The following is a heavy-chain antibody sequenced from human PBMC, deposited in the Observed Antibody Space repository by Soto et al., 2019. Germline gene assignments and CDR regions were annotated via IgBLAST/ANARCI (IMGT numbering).Heavy chain of an antibody. CDR1: GYTFTSYA. Sequence: QVQLVQSGAEVKKPGASVKVSCKASGYTFTSYAMQWVRQAPGQRLEWMGWINAGNGNTKYSQKFQGRVTITRDTSASTAYMELSSLRSEDTAVYYCARGVAGIGGWYFDLWGRGTLVTVSS. V-gene: IGHV1-3*01. J-gene: IGHJ2*01. CDR2: INAGNGNT. CDR3: ARGVAGIGGWYFDL. D-gene: IGHD6-19*01.